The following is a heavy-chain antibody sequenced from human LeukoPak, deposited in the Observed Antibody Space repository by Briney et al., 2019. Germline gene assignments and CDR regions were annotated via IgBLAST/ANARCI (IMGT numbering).Heavy chain of an antibody. CDR2: IWYDGSNK. D-gene: IGHD1-26*01. J-gene: IGHJ6*03. V-gene: IGHV3-33*06. CDR1: GFTFSSYG. CDR3: AKELSGSYYYYYMDV. Sequence: PGGSLRLSCAASGFTFSSYGMHWVRQAPGKGLEWVAVIWYDGSNKYYADSVKGRFTISRDNSKNTLYLQMNSLRAEDTAVYYCAKELSGSYYYYYMDVWGKGTTVTVSS.